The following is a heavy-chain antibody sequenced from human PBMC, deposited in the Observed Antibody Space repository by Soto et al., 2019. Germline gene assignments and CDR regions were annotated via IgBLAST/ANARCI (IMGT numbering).Heavy chain of an antibody. V-gene: IGHV4-59*08. Sequence: SETLSLTCIVSGGSISSHYWSWIRQAPGKGLEWIGYVYHNGNTNNNPSLRSRVTISIDTSRNHFSLKLSSVTAADTAVYYCARGYRYCSSTSCYLGQHNWSDPWGQGTLVTVSS. J-gene: IGHJ5*02. CDR3: ARGYRYCSSTSCYLGQHNWSDP. CDR2: VYHNGNT. D-gene: IGHD2-2*01. CDR1: GGSISSHY.